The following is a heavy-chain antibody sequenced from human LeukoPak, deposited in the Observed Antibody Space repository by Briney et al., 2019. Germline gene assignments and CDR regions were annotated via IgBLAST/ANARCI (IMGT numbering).Heavy chain of an antibody. V-gene: IGHV3-23*01. CDR2: VSGSGGTT. J-gene: IGHJ4*02. D-gene: IGHD3-3*01. CDR3: AKDRVLGVLIGGGFDS. Sequence: PGGSLRLACAAAGFTISNYAMNWVRQAPGKGLEWVSGVSGSGGTTKYADSVQGRFTISRDNSKNTLYLQMRSLRAEDTAVYYCAKDRVLGVLIGGGFDSWGQGTLVTVSS. CDR1: GFTISNYA.